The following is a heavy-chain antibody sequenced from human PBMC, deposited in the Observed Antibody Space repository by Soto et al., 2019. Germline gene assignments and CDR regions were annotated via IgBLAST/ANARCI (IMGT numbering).Heavy chain of an antibody. CDR2: ISSSGGNS. CDR1: EFTFSNYA. J-gene: IGHJ4*02. CDR3: AKGSTLSKRNYFDY. Sequence: EVQLLESGGGLVQPGGSLRLSCAASEFTFSNYAMSWVRQAPGKGLEWVSIISSSGGNSYYADSVKGRFTISRDNSKNTLYLQTNSLRAEDTAVYYCAKGSTLSKRNYFDYWGQGTLVTVSS. V-gene: IGHV3-23*01. D-gene: IGHD3-10*01.